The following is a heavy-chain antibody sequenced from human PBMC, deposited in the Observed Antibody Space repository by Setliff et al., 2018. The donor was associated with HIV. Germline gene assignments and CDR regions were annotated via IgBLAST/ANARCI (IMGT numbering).Heavy chain of an antibody. Sequence: SETLSLTCTVSGGSISSSSYYWGWIRQPPGKGLEWIGSIYYSGSTYYNPSLKSRVTISVDTSKNQFSLNLTSVTAADTAVYFCASRVYYYDSNKVLREEGFDPWGQGTLVTVSS. CDR3: ASRVYYYDSNKVLREEGFDP. D-gene: IGHD3-22*01. V-gene: IGHV4-39*01. CDR1: GGSISSSSYY. CDR2: IYYSGST. J-gene: IGHJ5*02.